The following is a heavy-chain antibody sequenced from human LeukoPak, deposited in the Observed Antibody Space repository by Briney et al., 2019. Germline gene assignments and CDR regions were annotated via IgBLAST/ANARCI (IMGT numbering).Heavy chain of an antibody. Sequence: SQTLSLTCTVSGGSISSGGYYWSWIRQHPGKGLEWIGYIYYSGSAYYNPSLKSRVTISVDTSENQFSLKLSSVTAADTAVYYCARDSVDDAFDIWGQGTMVTVSS. D-gene: IGHD5/OR15-5a*01. CDR3: ARDSVDDAFDI. CDR2: IYYSGSA. CDR1: GGSISSGGYY. V-gene: IGHV4-31*03. J-gene: IGHJ3*02.